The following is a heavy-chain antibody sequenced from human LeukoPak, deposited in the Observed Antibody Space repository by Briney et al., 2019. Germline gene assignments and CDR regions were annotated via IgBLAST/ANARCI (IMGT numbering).Heavy chain of an antibody. D-gene: IGHD3-22*01. CDR3: ARLYCYDSSGRRSNPRFDY. CDR1: GGSFSGYY. J-gene: IGHJ4*02. Sequence: SETLSLTCAVYGGSFSGYYWSWIRQPPGKGLEWIGEINHSGSTNYNPSLKSRVTISVDTSKNQFSLKLSSVTAADTAVYYCARLYCYDSSGRRSNPRFDYWGQGTLVTVSS. V-gene: IGHV4-34*01. CDR2: INHSGST.